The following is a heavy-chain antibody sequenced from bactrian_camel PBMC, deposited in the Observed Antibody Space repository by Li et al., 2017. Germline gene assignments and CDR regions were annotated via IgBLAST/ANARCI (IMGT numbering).Heavy chain of an antibody. CDR3: LSTISGIET. Sequence: VQLVESGGGLVQPGGSLRLSCVASGFTFSSYAMGWVRQAPGKGLEWVSGISSGGGRTYYADSVKGRFTISRDNARNTVYLQMNSLKSEDTALYYCLSTISGIETRGPGTQVTV. CDR1: GFTFSSYA. D-gene: IGHD6*01. V-gene: IGHV3S40*01. J-gene: IGHJ4*01. CDR2: ISSGGGRT.